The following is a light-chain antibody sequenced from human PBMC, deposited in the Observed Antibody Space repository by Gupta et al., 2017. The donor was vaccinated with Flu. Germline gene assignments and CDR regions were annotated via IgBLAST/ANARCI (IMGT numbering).Light chain of an antibody. Sequence: IYITQSPSPLSASVGDRVTLTCRTSQSITKYLNWYQQKPGKAPELLIYAASTVKRGVPSRFSGSGYGTDFTLTISRRQPEDFANYYCQQRDSTPMAFGQGTXLDIK. V-gene: IGKV1-39*01. J-gene: IGKJ2*01. CDR1: QSITKY. CDR3: QQRDSTPMA. CDR2: AAS.